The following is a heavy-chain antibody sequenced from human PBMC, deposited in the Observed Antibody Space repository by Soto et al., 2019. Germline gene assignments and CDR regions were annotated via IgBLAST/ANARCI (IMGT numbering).Heavy chain of an antibody. CDR3: ARASILLTVELPPRAHDAVNN. CDR2: IDYSGNT. Sequence: QMQLQVSGPGLVKPSQTLSLTCTVAGGSISSGGYFWSWIRKHPGKGLEWIGDIDYSGNTYSNPSHTNRVTISVETSKNQYSLKLRSVTTADTAVYYCARASILLTVELPPRAHDAVNNLGQGTMVT. CDR1: GGSISSGGYF. D-gene: IGHD3-10*01. V-gene: IGHV4-31*03. J-gene: IGHJ3*02.